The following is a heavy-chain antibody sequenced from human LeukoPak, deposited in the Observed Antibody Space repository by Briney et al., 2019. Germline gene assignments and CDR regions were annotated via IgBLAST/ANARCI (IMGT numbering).Heavy chain of an antibody. CDR3: ARERSQAYFDY. V-gene: IGHV3-33*01. CDR1: GFTFSSYG. Sequence: PGGSLRLSCAASGFTFSSYGMHWVRQAPGKGLEWVAVIWYDGSNKYYADSVKGRFTISRDNSKNTLYLQMNSLRAEDMAVYYCARERSQAYFDYWGQGTLVTVSS. J-gene: IGHJ4*02. CDR2: IWYDGSNK.